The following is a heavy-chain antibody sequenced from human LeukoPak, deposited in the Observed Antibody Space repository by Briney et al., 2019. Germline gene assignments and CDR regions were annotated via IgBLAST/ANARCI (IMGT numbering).Heavy chain of an antibody. D-gene: IGHD2-2*01. J-gene: IGHJ6*02. CDR2: ISYDGSNK. Sequence: GRSLRLSCAASGFTFSSYGMHWVRQAPGKGLEWVAVISYDGSNKYYADSVKGRFTISRDNSKNTLYLQMNSLRAEDTAVYYCARDDCSSTSCPTTGYYYGMDVWGQGTTVTVSS. V-gene: IGHV3-30*03. CDR1: GFTFSSYG. CDR3: ARDDCSSTSCPTTGYYYGMDV.